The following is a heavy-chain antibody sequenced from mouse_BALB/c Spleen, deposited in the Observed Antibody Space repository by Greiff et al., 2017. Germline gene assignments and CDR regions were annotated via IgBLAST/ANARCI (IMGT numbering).Heavy chain of an antibody. CDR2: ISSGGSYT. CDR1: GFTFSSYG. J-gene: IGHJ1*01. V-gene: IGHV5-6*02. CDR3: ARRYYGSSPWYFDV. Sequence: EVKLQESGGDLVKPGGSLKLSCAASGFTFSSYGMSWVRQTPDKRLEWVATISSGGSYTYYPDSVKGRFTISRDNAKNTLYLQMSSLKSEDTAMYYCARRYYGSSPWYFDVWGAGTTVTVSS. D-gene: IGHD1-1*01.